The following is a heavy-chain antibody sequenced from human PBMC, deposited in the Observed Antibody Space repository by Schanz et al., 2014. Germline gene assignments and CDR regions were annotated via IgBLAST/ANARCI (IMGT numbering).Heavy chain of an antibody. CDR2: IIPILGIA. V-gene: IGHV1-69*02. CDR1: GGTFSTYT. CDR3: ATLDYADSVS. Sequence: QVQLVQSGAEVKKPGSSVKVSCKASGGTFSTYTISWVRQAPGQGLEWMGRIIPILGIANYAQKFQGRVTITADKSTTTAYMELNSLNSDDTAVYYCATLDYADSVSWGQGILVTVSS. J-gene: IGHJ5*02. D-gene: IGHD4-17*01.